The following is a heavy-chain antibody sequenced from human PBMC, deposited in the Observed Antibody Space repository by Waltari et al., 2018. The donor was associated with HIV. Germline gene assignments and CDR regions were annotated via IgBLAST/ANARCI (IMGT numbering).Heavy chain of an antibody. D-gene: IGHD3-10*01. J-gene: IGHJ5*02. Sequence: AESGGRLIQPGGSLGLSCTASNFSVSEKHVPWIRQVPGGSREWGAVIYPDDTTHYADSVRGRFTISRAKSRTTVLLLMSGLFVDDTATYFCATGVRYYGPWGQGTRVTVST. CDR1: NFSVSEKH. CDR3: ATGVRYYGP. CDR2: IYPDDTT. V-gene: IGHV3-53*01.